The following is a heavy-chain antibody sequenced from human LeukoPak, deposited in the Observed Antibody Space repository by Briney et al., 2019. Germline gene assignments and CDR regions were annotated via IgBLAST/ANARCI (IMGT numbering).Heavy chain of an antibody. CDR3: AKDRTYYYGSGSYITNDAFDI. Sequence: PGGSLRLSCAASGFTSSSYAMSWVRQAPGKGLEWVSAISGSGGSTYYADSVKGRFTISRDNSKNTLYLQMNSLRAEDTAVYYCAKDRTYYYGSGSYITNDAFDIWGQGTMVTVSS. CDR1: GFTSSSYA. D-gene: IGHD3-10*01. V-gene: IGHV3-23*01. J-gene: IGHJ3*02. CDR2: ISGSGGST.